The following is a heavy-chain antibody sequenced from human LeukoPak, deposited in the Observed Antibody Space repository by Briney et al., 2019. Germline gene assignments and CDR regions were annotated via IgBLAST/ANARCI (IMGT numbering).Heavy chain of an antibody. V-gene: IGHV4-4*07. CDR2: IYTSGST. J-gene: IGHJ4*02. CDR1: GGSISSYY. Sequence: SETLSLTCTVSGGSISSYYWSWIRQPAGKGLEWIGRIYTSGSTNYNPSLKSRVTMSVDTSKNQFSLKLSSVTAADTAVYYCARSHCSGGSCYKYYFDYWGQGTLVTVSS. CDR3: ARSHCSGGSCYKYYFDY. D-gene: IGHD2-15*01.